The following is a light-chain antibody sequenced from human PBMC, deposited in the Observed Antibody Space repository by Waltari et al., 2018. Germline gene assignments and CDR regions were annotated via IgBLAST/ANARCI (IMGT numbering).Light chain of an antibody. CDR1: PGFGNN. CDR3: QQGYSFPFT. V-gene: IGKV1-17*01. CDR2: RTS. Sequence: DIQVTQSPSSLSASVGDTVTITSQASPGFGNNLNLYQLKPGKAPKRLIYRTSNLQSWIPSRFSGSGSGADFTFTISRLQPEDFATYYCQQGYSFPFTVCPGT. J-gene: IGKJ3*01.